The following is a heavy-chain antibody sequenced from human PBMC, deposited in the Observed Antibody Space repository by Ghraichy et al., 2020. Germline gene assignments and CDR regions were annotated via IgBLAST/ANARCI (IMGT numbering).Heavy chain of an antibody. CDR3: ARGRSNYDFWSGYYSRQYYFDY. V-gene: IGHV3-21*01. CDR2: ISSTSSYI. Sequence: LSLTCAASGFTFSTYSMNWVRQAPGKGLEWVLSISSTSSYIYYADSVKGRFTISRDNAKNSLYLQMNSLRAEDTAVYYCARGRSNYDFWSGYYSRQYYFDYWGQGTLVTVSS. D-gene: IGHD3-3*01. J-gene: IGHJ4*02. CDR1: GFTFSTYS.